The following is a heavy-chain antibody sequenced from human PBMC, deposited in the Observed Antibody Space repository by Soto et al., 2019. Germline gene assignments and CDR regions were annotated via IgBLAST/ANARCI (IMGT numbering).Heavy chain of an antibody. V-gene: IGHV1-18*01. CDR1: GYTFTRSG. D-gene: IGHD5-12*01. CDR2: ISSYNGDT. J-gene: IGHJ4*02. CDR3: ARVVAIPGYPDY. Sequence: ASVKVSCKASGYTFTRSGISWVRQAPGQGPEWMGWISSYNGDTSYAQTFQGRVTMTTDTSTSTAYMELRSLRSDDTAVYYCARVVAIPGYPDYWGQGTLVTVSS.